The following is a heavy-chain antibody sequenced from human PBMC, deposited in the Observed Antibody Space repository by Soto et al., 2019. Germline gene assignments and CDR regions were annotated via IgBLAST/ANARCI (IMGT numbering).Heavy chain of an antibody. Sequence: QVQLQESGPGLLRPSESLSLTCTVSGGSLSYYYWSWLRQPPGKGLEWIGCIYNSGSTNYNPSLKSRVTMSVDTSKNQFSLKLASVTAADPAVYYCPRHTTSGWYQIVYWGQGTLVTVSS. CDR2: IYNSGST. CDR3: PRHTTSGWYQIVY. D-gene: IGHD6-19*01. V-gene: IGHV4-59*08. CDR1: GGSLSYYY. J-gene: IGHJ4*02.